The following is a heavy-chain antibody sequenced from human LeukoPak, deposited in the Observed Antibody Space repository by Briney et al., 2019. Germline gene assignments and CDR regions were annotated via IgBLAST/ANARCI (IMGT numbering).Heavy chain of an antibody. CDR1: GFTFSSYA. V-gene: IGHV3-23*01. J-gene: IGHJ4*02. CDR2: ISGSGGTS. CDR3: ATSSGSYTGHPPDFDY. D-gene: IGHD1-26*01. Sequence: GGSLRLSCAASGFTFSSYAMSWVRQAPGKGLEWVSAISGSGGTSYYADSVKGRFTISRDNSKNTLYLQMNSLRAEDTAVYYCATSSGSYTGHPPDFDYWGQGTLDTVSS.